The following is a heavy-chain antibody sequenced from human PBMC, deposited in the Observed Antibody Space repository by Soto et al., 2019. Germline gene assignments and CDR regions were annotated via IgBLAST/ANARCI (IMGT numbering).Heavy chain of an antibody. CDR1: GDTFTDSS. CDR2: INLNSGDT. J-gene: IGHJ5*02. Sequence: ASVKVSCKPSGDTFTDSSMHWVRQAPGQGLEWMGWINLNSGDTNCAEKFRGRVTMTRDTSIITAYMELTRLKSDDTAVYYCARDLGGYDLYGPDTWGQGTLVTVSS. V-gene: IGHV1-2*02. CDR3: ARDLGGYDLYGPDT. D-gene: IGHD5-12*01.